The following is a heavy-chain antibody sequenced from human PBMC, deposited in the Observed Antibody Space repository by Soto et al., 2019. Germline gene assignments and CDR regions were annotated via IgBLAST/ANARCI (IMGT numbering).Heavy chain of an antibody. V-gene: IGHV3-23*01. CDR1: GFTFRDYA. D-gene: IGHD3-9*01. CDR3: VRYFIFFSSVSLLPG. Sequence: GGSLRLSCAASGFTFRDYAMTWVRQAPGKGLEWVSSIYGSGDKTFYARSVEGRFTISRDNIKNTLDLHMNGLRGDDTAVYYFVRYFIFFSSVSLLPGGGQ. CDR2: IYGSGDKT. J-gene: IGHJ1*01.